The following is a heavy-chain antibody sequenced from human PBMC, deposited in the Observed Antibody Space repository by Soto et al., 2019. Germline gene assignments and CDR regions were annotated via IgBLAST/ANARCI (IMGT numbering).Heavy chain of an antibody. CDR2: FDPEDGKT. Sequence: ASVKVSCKVSAYTLTELSIHWVRQAPGKGLEWMGGFDPEDGKTIYAQKFQGRVTMTEDTSANTAHMDLSSLRSGDTAFYFCSRGAWCNGVCWVWDYWGQGTPVTVSS. CDR3: SRGAWCNGVCWVWDY. V-gene: IGHV1-24*01. J-gene: IGHJ4*02. D-gene: IGHD2-8*01. CDR1: AYTLTELS.